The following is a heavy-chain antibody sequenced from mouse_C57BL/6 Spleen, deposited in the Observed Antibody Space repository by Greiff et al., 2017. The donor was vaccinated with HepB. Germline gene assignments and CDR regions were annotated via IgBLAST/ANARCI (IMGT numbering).Heavy chain of an antibody. J-gene: IGHJ4*01. V-gene: IGHV1-4*01. CDR1: GYTFTSYT. CDR3: ARKDYSNYFYAMDY. D-gene: IGHD2-5*01. Sequence: VQLQQSGAELARPGASVKMSCKASGYTFTSYTMHWVKQRPGQGLEWIGYINPSSGYTKYNQKFKDKATLTADKSSSTAYMQLSSLTSEDSAVYYCARKDYSNYFYAMDYWGQGTSVTVSS. CDR2: INPSSGYT.